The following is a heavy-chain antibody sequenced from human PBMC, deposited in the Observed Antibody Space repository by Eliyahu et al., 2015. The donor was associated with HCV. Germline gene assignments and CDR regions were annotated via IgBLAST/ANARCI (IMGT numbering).Heavy chain of an antibody. CDR2: IYWDDDK. V-gene: IGHV2-5*02. CDR1: XFXLSTGGVG. J-gene: IGHJ4*02. D-gene: IGHD1-26*01. CDR3: AHPYSGNFYYFDY. Sequence: QITLKESGTTLVKPTQTLTLTCTFXXFXLSTGGVGVGWIRQPPGKALEWLALIYWDDDKRYSPSLESRLTITKDTSKNQVVLTISNMDPVDTATYYCAHPYSGNFYYFDYWGQGTPVTVSS.